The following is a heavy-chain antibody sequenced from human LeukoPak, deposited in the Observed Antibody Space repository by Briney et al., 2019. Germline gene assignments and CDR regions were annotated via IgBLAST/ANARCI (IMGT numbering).Heavy chain of an antibody. V-gene: IGHV3-30*18. CDR1: GFTFSSYV. CDR3: AKEGYYGSGSEYYYYYGMDV. D-gene: IGHD3-10*01. CDR2: ISYDGSNK. Sequence: GRSLRLSCAASGFTFSSYVMHWVRQAPGKVLGWVAVISYDGSNKYYADSVKGRFNISRDNSKNTLYLQMNSLRAEDTAVYYCAKEGYYGSGSEYYYYYGMDVWGKGTTVTVSS. J-gene: IGHJ6*04.